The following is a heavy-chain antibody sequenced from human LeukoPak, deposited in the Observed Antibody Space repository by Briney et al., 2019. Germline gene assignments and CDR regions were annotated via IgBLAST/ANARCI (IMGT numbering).Heavy chain of an antibody. V-gene: IGHV1-69*13. CDR2: IIPIFGTA. Sequence: SVKVSCKASGGTFSSYAISWVRQAPGQGLEWMGGIIPIFGTANYAQKFQGRVTITADESTSTAYMELSSLRSEDTAVYYCARAVTMIVGAFDIWGQGTMVTVSS. D-gene: IGHD3-22*01. CDR1: GGTFSSYA. CDR3: ARAVTMIVGAFDI. J-gene: IGHJ3*02.